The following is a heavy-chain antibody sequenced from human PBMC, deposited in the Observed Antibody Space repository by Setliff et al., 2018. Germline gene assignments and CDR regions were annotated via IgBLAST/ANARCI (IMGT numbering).Heavy chain of an antibody. CDR2: INPSGGLT. J-gene: IGHJ4*02. V-gene: IGHV1-46*01. CDR1: GYTLTNYY. D-gene: IGHD6-19*01. CDR3: ARSPPNRGSGSGWYGDF. Sequence: ASVKVSCKASGYTLTNYYMHWVRQAPGQGLEWMGIINPSGGLTRYAQKFQGKVTMTRDTSTSTVYMEVSSLRSEDTAVYYCARSPPNRGSGSGWYGDFWGQGTLVTVSS.